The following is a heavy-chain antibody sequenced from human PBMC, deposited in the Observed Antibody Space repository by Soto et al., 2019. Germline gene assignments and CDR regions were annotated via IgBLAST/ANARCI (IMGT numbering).Heavy chain of an antibody. V-gene: IGHV3-21*01. J-gene: IGHJ4*02. D-gene: IGHD3-22*01. CDR1: GFTFSSYS. Sequence: GGSLRLSCAASGFTFSSYSMNWVRQAPGKGLGWVSSISSSSSYIYYADSVKGRFTISRDNAKNSLYLQMNSLRAEDTAVYYCARVEYYYDSSGYTYYFDYWGQGTLVTVSS. CDR3: ARVEYYYDSSGYTYYFDY. CDR2: ISSSSSYI.